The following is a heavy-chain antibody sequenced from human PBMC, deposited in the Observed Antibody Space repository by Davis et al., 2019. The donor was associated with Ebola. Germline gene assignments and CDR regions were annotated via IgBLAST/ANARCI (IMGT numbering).Heavy chain of an antibody. D-gene: IGHD3-16*01. J-gene: IGHJ4*02. CDR3: ARVGAATGGELDH. Sequence: SETLSLTCAVYGGSFNDYYWSWIRHLPGKGLEWIGEINHFGSTNYNPSLKSRVTISSDTSKIQFFLRLDSVTAADTAVYYCARVGAATGGELDHWGQGSLVTVSS. CDR2: INHFGST. V-gene: IGHV4-34*01. CDR1: GGSFNDYY.